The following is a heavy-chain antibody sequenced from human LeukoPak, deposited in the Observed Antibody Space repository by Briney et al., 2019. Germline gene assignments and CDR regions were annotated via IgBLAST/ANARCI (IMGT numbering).Heavy chain of an antibody. Sequence: PGGSLRLSCAASGFTFSSYWMSWVRQAPGKGLEWVANIKQDGSEKYYVDSVKGRFTISRDNAKNSLYLQMNSLRAEDTAVYYCAKDLYSSSWERNNGMDVWGQGTTVTVSS. CDR1: GFTFSSYW. J-gene: IGHJ6*02. CDR3: AKDLYSSSWERNNGMDV. CDR2: IKQDGSEK. V-gene: IGHV3-7*03. D-gene: IGHD6-13*01.